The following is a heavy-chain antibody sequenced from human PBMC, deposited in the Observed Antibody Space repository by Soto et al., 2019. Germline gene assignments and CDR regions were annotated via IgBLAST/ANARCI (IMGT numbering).Heavy chain of an antibody. CDR2: ISYDGSNK. Sequence: SLRLSCAASGFTFSSYAMHWVRQAPGKGLEWVAVISYDGSNKYYADSVKGRFTISRDNSKNTLYLQMNSLRAEDTAVYYCARDMYYDFWSGYPRLDYWGQGTLVTVSS. J-gene: IGHJ4*02. CDR1: GFTFSSYA. CDR3: ARDMYYDFWSGYPRLDY. D-gene: IGHD3-3*01. V-gene: IGHV3-30-3*01.